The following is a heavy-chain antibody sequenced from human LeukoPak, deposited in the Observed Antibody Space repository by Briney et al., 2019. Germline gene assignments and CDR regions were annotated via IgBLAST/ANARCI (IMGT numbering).Heavy chain of an antibody. CDR1: GFTFSSYC. CDR2: IRYDGSNK. Sequence: GGSLRLSCAASGFTFSSYCMHWVRQAPGKGLVWLAFIRYDGSNKYYADSVKGRFTISRENSKNTLYLQMNSLRAEDTAVYYCANADILVVPAGKGGFDIRGQARIVTVSS. D-gene: IGHD2-2*01. CDR3: ANADILVVPAGKGGFDI. V-gene: IGHV3-30*02. J-gene: IGHJ3*02.